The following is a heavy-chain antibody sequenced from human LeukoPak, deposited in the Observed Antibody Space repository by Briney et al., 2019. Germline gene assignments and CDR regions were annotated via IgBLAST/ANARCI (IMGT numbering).Heavy chain of an antibody. CDR3: ARDGALDY. V-gene: IGHV3-48*03. Sequence: GGSLRLSCAASAFTLSSYAMNWVRQTPGKGLEWLSYISSSGSTMYYADSVKGRFTISRDNAKNSLYLQMNSLRAEDTAVYYCARDGALDYWGQGTLVTVSS. CDR2: ISSSGSTM. CDR1: AFTLSSYA. D-gene: IGHD4-17*01. J-gene: IGHJ4*02.